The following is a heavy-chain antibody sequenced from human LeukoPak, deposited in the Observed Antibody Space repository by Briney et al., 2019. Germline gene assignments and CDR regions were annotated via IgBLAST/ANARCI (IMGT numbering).Heavy chain of an antibody. Sequence: SETLSLTCTVSGGSISSSSYYWGWIRQPPGKGLEWIGSIYYSGSTYYNPSLKSRVTISVDTSKNQFSLKLSSVTAADTAVYYCARHLDSEPSGYSRAEYFQHWGQGTLVTVSS. D-gene: IGHD6-13*01. CDR3: ARHLDSEPSGYSRAEYFQH. CDR2: IYYSGST. CDR1: GGSISSSSYY. J-gene: IGHJ1*01. V-gene: IGHV4-39*01.